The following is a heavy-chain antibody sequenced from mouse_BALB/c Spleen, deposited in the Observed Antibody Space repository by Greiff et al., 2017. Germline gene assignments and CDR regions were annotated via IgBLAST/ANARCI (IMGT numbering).Heavy chain of an antibody. CDR2: ISSGGGNT. J-gene: IGHJ4*01. CDR3: ASSHYDYDGYAMDY. Sequence: EVQVVESGGGLVKPGGSLKLSCAASGFTFSSYTMSWVRQTPEKRLEWVATISSGGGNTYYPDSVKGRFTISRDNAKNNLYLQMSSLRSEDTALYYCASSHYDYDGYAMDYWGQGTSVTVSS. CDR1: GFTFSSYT. V-gene: IGHV5-9*03. D-gene: IGHD2-4*01.